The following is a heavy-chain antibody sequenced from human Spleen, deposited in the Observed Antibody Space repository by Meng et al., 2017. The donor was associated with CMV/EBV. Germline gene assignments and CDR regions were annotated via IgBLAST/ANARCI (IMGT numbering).Heavy chain of an antibody. CDR3: ARRGASSWYFFFDY. CDR1: GGSISTNSYY. CDR2: VYSSGST. V-gene: IGHV4-39*01. D-gene: IGHD6-13*01. Sequence: SGGSISTNSYYWDWLRQPPGKGLEWIGSVYSSGSTYYNSSLKSRLTLSVDTSKNQFSLNLNSVTAADTAVHYCARRGASSWYFFFDYWGQGSLVTVSS. J-gene: IGHJ4*02.